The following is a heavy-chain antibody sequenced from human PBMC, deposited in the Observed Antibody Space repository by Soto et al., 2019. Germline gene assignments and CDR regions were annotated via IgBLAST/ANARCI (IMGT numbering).Heavy chain of an antibody. J-gene: IGHJ4*02. D-gene: IGHD3-3*01. CDR1: GVCGGSMGGSDYY. V-gene: IGHV4-39*07. CDR3: ARGHYDFWSGHFATIDY. Sequence: PSETLALTCTVSGVCGGSMGGSDYYWGWIRQPPGKGLEWIGYISYRGNTSYNPSLKSRVTISADTSKDQFSLKLTSVTAADAAVYYCARGHYDFWSGHFATIDYWGQGTLVTVSS. CDR2: ISYRGNT.